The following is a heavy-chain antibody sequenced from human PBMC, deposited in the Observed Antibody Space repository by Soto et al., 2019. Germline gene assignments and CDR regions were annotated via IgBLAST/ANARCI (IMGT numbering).Heavy chain of an antibody. J-gene: IGHJ4*02. V-gene: IGHV1-18*01. CDR2: ISTYNGNT. CDR1: GYAFTRYG. CDR3: ASDRQFAL. Sequence: QVHLVQSGAEVKRPGASVKVSCKASGYAFTRYGVSWARQAPGQGLEWMGWISTYNGNTNYAEALQGSVTMTTDTSTDTVYMELMSLRYDATAVYSCASDRQFALWGKGTLVSVSS.